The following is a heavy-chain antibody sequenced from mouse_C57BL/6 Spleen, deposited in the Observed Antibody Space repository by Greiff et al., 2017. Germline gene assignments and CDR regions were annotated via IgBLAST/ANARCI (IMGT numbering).Heavy chain of an antibody. CDR1: GFTFSDYY. V-gene: IGHV5-16*01. Sequence: DVKLVESEGGLVQPGSSMKLSCTASGFTFSDYYMAWVRQVPEKGLEWVANINYDGSSTYYLDSLKSRFIISRDNAKNILYLQMSSLKSEDTATYYCARGDYGSSYSFAYWGQGTLVTVSA. D-gene: IGHD1-1*01. CDR3: ARGDYGSSYSFAY. J-gene: IGHJ3*01. CDR2: INYDGSST.